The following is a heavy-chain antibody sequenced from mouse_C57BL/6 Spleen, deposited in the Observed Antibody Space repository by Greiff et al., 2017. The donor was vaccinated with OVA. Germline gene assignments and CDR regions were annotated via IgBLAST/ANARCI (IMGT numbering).Heavy chain of an antibody. Sequence: QVQLQQPGAELVMPGASVKLSCKASGYTFTSYWMHWVKQRPGQGLEWIGEIDPSDSYTNYNQKFKGKSTLTVDKSSSTAYMQLSSLTSEDSAVYYCARPLSHGYYAMDYWGQGTSVTVSS. J-gene: IGHJ4*01. CDR3: ARPLSHGYYAMDY. D-gene: IGHD6-1*01. CDR1: GYTFTSYW. CDR2: IDPSDSYT. V-gene: IGHV1-69*01.